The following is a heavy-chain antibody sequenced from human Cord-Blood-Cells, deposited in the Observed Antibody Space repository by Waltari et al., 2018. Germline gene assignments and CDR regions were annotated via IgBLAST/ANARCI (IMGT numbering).Heavy chain of an antibody. J-gene: IGHJ4*02. CDR2: IYSGGST. V-gene: IGHV3-53*01. CDR1: GFTVSSNY. CDR3: ARDSTGYSSSWYFDY. Sequence: EVQLVESGGGLIQPGGSLRLSCAASGFTVSSNYMSWVRQATGKGLEWVSVIYSGGSTYYADSVKGRFTISRDNSKNTLYLQMNSLRAEDTAVYYCARDSTGYSSSWYFDYWGQGTLVTVSS. D-gene: IGHD6-13*01.